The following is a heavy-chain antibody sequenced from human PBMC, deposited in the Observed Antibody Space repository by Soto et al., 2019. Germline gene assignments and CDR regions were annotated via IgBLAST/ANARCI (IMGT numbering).Heavy chain of an antibody. CDR1: GYSFTSYW. CDR2: IDPSDSYT. CDR3: ARPGSSRYYYYYGMEV. D-gene: IGHD3-10*01. J-gene: IGHJ6*02. Sequence: PGESLKISCKGSGYSFTSYWISWVRQMPGKGLEWMGRIDPSDSYTNYSPSFQGHVTISADKSISTAYLQWSSLKASDTAMYYCARPGSSRYYYYYGMEVWGQGTTVTVSS. V-gene: IGHV5-10-1*01.